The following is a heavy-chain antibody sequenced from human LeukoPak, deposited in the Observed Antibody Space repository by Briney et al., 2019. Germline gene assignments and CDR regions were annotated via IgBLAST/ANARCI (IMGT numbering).Heavy chain of an antibody. CDR1: GFTFSSHA. CDR2: ISGSGDNT. V-gene: IGHV3-23*01. D-gene: IGHD3-22*01. Sequence: GGSLRLSCAASGFTFSSHAMAWVRQAPGKGLEWVSGISGSGDNTYYADSVKGRFTISRDNSKNTVSLHMNTLRAEDTAVYYCARGRNFYDSSGSYHYFDYWGQGTLVTVSS. J-gene: IGHJ4*02. CDR3: ARGRNFYDSSGSYHYFDY.